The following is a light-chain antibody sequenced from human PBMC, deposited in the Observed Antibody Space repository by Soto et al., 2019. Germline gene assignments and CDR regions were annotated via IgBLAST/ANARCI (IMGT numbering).Light chain of an antibody. CDR1: QIVLYSSNNKNY. Sequence: DIVMTQSPDSLSVSLGERATINFKSSQIVLYSSNNKNYLAWYQQKPGQPPKLLIYWASTRESGVPDRFSGSGSGTDFTLTISGLQAEDVAVYYCQQYYSTPWTFGQGTKVDIX. V-gene: IGKV4-1*01. CDR3: QQYYSTPWT. J-gene: IGKJ1*01. CDR2: WAS.